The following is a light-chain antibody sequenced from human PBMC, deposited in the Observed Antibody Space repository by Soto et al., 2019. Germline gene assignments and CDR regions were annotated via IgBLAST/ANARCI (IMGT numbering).Light chain of an antibody. V-gene: IGKV1-5*01. CDR1: QSISGW. Sequence: DIPMTQSPSTLSASVGDRVTITCRASQSISGWLAWYQQKPGKAPNLLIYDASNLQSGVPSRFRGSGSGTEFTLTISSLQPDDFATYFCQQYHISWTFGQGTKVEIK. J-gene: IGKJ1*01. CDR3: QQYHISWT. CDR2: DAS.